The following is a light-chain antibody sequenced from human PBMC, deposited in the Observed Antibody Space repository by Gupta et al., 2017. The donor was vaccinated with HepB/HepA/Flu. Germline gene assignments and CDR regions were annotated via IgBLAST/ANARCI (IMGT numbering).Light chain of an antibody. CDR1: SSDVGGYNY. CDR2: DVS. Sequence: RAITISCTGTSSDVGGYNYVSWYQQHPGKAPKLMIYDVSNRPSGVSNRFSGSKSGNTASLTTSGLQAEDEADYYCSSYTSSSTPVVFGGGTKLTVL. CDR3: SSYTSSSTPVV. J-gene: IGLJ2*01. V-gene: IGLV2-14*04.